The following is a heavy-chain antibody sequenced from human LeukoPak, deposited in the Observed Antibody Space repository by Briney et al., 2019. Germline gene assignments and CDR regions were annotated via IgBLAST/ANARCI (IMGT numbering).Heavy chain of an antibody. Sequence: PGGSLRLSCVASGFYFYDYWMTWVRQAPGKGLEWVANIKLDGSEIYYLDSVGGRFTISRDNSKNTLYLQMNSLRAEDTAVYYCARVRSGYSYGGSYYYYGMDVWGQGTTVTVSS. J-gene: IGHJ6*02. CDR1: GFYFYDYW. D-gene: IGHD5-18*01. V-gene: IGHV3-7*03. CDR3: ARVRSGYSYGGSYYYYGMDV. CDR2: IKLDGSEI.